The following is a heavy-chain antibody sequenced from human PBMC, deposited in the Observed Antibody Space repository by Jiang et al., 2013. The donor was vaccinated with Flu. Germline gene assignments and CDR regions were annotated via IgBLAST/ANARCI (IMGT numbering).Heavy chain of an antibody. J-gene: IGHJ3*02. CDR3: ARRGSQWLALWAFDI. D-gene: IGHD6-19*01. Sequence: KSRVTISVDTSKNQFSLKLSSVTAADTAVYYCARRGSQWLALWAFDIWGQGTMVTVSS. V-gene: IGHV4-39*01.